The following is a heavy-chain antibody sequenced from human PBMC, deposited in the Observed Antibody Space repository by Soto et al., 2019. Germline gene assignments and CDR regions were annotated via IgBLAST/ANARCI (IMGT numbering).Heavy chain of an antibody. CDR1: GCSISSGGYY. V-gene: IGHV4-31*03. CDR2: IYYSGST. J-gene: IGHJ3*02. CDR3: ARDSPPFYYDSSGPLPGYGAFDI. D-gene: IGHD3-22*01. Sequence: PXETLSLTCTVSGCSISSGGYYWSWIRQHPGKGLECIGYIYYSGSTYYNPSLKSRVTISVDTSKNQFSLKLSSVTAADTAVYYCARDSPPFYYDSSGPLPGYGAFDIWGQGTMVTVSS.